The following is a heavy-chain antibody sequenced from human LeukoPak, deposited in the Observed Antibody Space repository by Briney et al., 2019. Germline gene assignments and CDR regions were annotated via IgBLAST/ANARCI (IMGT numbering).Heavy chain of an antibody. D-gene: IGHD2-15*01. V-gene: IGHV3-7*01. CDR1: GFTFSSYW. CDR3: ARDPGYCSGGSCCFDY. Sequence: GGSLRLSCAASGFTFSSYWMSWVRQAPGKGLEWVANIKQDGSEKYYVDSVKGRFTISRDNAKNSLYLQMNSLRAEDTAVYYCARDPGYCSGGSCCFDYWGQGTLVTVSS. J-gene: IGHJ4*02. CDR2: IKQDGSEK.